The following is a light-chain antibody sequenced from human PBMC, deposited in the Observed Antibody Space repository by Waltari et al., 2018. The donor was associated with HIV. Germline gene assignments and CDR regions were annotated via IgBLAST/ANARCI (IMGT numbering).Light chain of an antibody. Sequence: QSALTQPASVSGSPGQSITISCTVTSSDVASFNLVSWYQHHPGKAPKVMIYAVTKRPSGVSDRFSGSKSGNTASLTISGLQAEDEADYYCCSYAGTSTYVFGTGTKVTVL. CDR1: SSDVASFNL. J-gene: IGLJ1*01. CDR2: AVT. V-gene: IGLV2-23*02. CDR3: CSYAGTSTYV.